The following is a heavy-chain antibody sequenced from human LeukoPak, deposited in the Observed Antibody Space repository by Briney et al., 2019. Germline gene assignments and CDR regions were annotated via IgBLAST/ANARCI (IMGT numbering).Heavy chain of an antibody. CDR2: INAGNGNT. D-gene: IGHD6-19*01. Sequence: VASVKVSCKASGYTFSSYAMHWVRQAPGQRLEWMGWINAGNGNTKYSQKFQGRVTITRDASASTAYMELSSLRSEDTAVYYCARDQDSSGWHLGWFDPWGQGTLVTVSS. J-gene: IGHJ5*02. CDR1: GYTFSSYA. CDR3: ARDQDSSGWHLGWFDP. V-gene: IGHV1-3*01.